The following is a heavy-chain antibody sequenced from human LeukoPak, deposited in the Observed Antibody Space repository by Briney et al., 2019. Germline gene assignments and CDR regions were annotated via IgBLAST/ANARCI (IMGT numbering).Heavy chain of an antibody. CDR1: GYTFTRYG. CDR2: ISAYNGNT. D-gene: IGHD4-17*01. Sequence: ASVKVSCKASGYTFTRYGISWVRQAPGQGLAWMGWISAYNGNTNYAQKLQGRVTMTTDTSTSTAYMELRSLRSDDTAVYYCARVGATVWWFDPWGQGTLVTVSS. CDR3: ARVGATVWWFDP. J-gene: IGHJ5*02. V-gene: IGHV1-18*01.